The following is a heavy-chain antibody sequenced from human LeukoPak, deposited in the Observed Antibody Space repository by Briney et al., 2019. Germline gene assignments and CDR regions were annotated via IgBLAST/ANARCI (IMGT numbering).Heavy chain of an antibody. J-gene: IGHJ2*01. CDR2: INPNSGGT. D-gene: IGHD3-3*01. CDR1: GYTFTGYY. CDR3: ARGFWSGYELSYWYFDL. V-gene: IGHV1-2*06. Sequence: GASVKVSCKASGYTFTGYYMHWVRQAPGQGLEWMGRINPNSGGTNYAQKFQGRVTMTRDTSISTAYMELSRPRSDDTAVYYCARGFWSGYELSYWYFDLWGRGTLVTVSS.